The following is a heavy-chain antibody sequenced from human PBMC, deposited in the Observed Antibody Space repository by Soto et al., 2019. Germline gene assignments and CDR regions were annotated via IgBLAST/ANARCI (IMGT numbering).Heavy chain of an antibody. Sequence: GASVKVSCKASEYTFTSYYMHWVRQAPGQGLEWMGIINPSGGSTSYAQKFQGRVTMTRDTSTSTVYMELSSLRSEDTAIYYCVRPDIPSRSSGYDYPLDFWGQGTQVTVSS. J-gene: IGHJ4*02. V-gene: IGHV1-46*01. D-gene: IGHD3-22*01. CDR2: INPSGGST. CDR3: VRPDIPSRSSGYDYPLDF. CDR1: EYTFTSYY.